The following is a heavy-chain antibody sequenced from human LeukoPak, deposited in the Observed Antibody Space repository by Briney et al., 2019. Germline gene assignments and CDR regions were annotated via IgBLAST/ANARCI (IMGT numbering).Heavy chain of an antibody. CDR2: IISSGSTI. Sequence: GGSLRLSCAASGFTFSSYEMNWVRQAPGKGLEWVSYIISSGSTIYYADSVKGRFTISRDNAKNSLYLQMNSLRAEDTAAYYCARGRKLGIDYWGQGTLVTVSS. J-gene: IGHJ4*02. D-gene: IGHD7-27*01. CDR1: GFTFSSYE. CDR3: ARGRKLGIDY. V-gene: IGHV3-48*03.